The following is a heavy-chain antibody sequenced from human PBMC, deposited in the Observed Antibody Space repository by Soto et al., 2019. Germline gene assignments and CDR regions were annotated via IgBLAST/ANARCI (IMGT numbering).Heavy chain of an antibody. CDR1: GNTFTSYD. V-gene: IGHV1-69*13. CDR2: INPIFGTA. Sequence: GASVKVSCKASGNTFTSYDINWVRQATGHGLEWMGWINPIFGTANYAQKFQGRVTISADESTSTAYMELSSLRSEDTAVYYCARFRGIFGSSWYEGYYYGMDVWGQGTTVTVSS. CDR3: ARFRGIFGSSWYEGYYYGMDV. D-gene: IGHD6-13*01. J-gene: IGHJ6*02.